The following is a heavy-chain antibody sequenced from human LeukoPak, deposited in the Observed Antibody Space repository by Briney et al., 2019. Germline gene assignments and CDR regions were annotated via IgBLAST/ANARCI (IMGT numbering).Heavy chain of an antibody. CDR3: ARLGAGPTYYDFWSGYSSFYFDY. D-gene: IGHD3-3*01. CDR1: GVSISSGGYS. J-gene: IGHJ4*02. V-gene: IGHV4-30-2*03. Sequence: PSQTLSLTCAVSGVSISSGGYSWSWLRQPPGKGLEWIGYIYHSGSTYYNPSLKGRVTISIDTSKNQFSLKLSSVTAADTAVYYCARLGAGPTYYDFWSGYSSFYFDYWGQGTLVTVSS. CDR2: IYHSGST.